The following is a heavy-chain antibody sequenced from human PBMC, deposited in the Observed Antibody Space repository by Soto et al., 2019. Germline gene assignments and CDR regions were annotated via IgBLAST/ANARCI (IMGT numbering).Heavy chain of an antibody. V-gene: IGHV4-59*01. CDR1: GGYITSYH. CDR3: ARDMHAGFTLYFDP. CDR2: TSYTGNS. D-gene: IGHD2-8*01. Sequence: SETQSPTYIVSGGYITSYHGSRIRHSPGKGLAWISYTSYTGNSHSNPSLQSRVTISMDTSKNQLSLKLTYMTAADTAVYYCARDMHAGFTLYFDPWGQGTLVTVSS. J-gene: IGHJ5*02.